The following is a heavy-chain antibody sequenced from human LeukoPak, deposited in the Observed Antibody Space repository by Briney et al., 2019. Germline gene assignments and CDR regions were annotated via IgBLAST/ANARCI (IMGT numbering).Heavy chain of an antibody. CDR1: GGSTSNTNW. CDR2: ISLTGLT. CDR3: SRENGAFSPFGY. V-gene: IGHV4-4*02. D-gene: IGHD2-8*01. Sequence: SGTLSLTCGVSGGSTSNTNWWSWVRQPPGQGLEWIGEISLTGLTHYNPSLESRVTVSLDKSKNQLSLNLTSVTAADTAVYYCSRENGAFSPFGYWGQGTLVTVLS. J-gene: IGHJ4*02.